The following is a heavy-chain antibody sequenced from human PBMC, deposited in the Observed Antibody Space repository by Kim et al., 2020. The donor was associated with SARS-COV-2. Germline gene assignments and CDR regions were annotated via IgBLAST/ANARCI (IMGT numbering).Heavy chain of an antibody. D-gene: IGHD3-16*02. J-gene: IGHJ4*02. V-gene: IGHV4-39*01. CDR3: GRLGSENPAVKY. Sequence: SETLSLTCTVSGDSISRSSNYWGWIRQPPGKGLEWIGSINYSGNTYYNPSLKSRVTISVDTSKNQFSLKMRSVTAADTAVYYCGRLGSENPAVKYWGQGT. CDR2: INYSGNT. CDR1: GDSISRSSNY.